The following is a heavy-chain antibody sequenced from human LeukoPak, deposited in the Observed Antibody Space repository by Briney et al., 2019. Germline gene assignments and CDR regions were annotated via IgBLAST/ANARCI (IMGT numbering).Heavy chain of an antibody. V-gene: IGHV4-34*01. D-gene: IGHD2-15*01. CDR1: GGSISSYY. CDR2: INHSGST. Sequence: SETLSLTCTVSGGSISSYYWSWIRQPPGKGLEWIGEINHSGSTNYNPSLKSRVTISVDTSKNQFSLKLSSVTAADTAVYYCARGQKGVAATTAFDPWGQGTLVTVSS. CDR3: ARGQKGVAATTAFDP. J-gene: IGHJ5*02.